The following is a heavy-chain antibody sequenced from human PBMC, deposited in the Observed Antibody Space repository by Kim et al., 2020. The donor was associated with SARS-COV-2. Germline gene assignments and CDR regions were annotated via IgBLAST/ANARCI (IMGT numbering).Heavy chain of an antibody. J-gene: IGHJ3*02. V-gene: IGHV3-21*01. CDR3: ATVPLNYYDSSDAFDI. CDR1: GFTFSSYS. CDR2: ISSSSSYI. D-gene: IGHD3-22*01. Sequence: GGSLRLSCAASGFTFSSYSMNWVRQAPGKGLEWVSSISSSSSYIYYADSVKGRFTISRDNAKNSLYLQMNSLRAEDTAVYYCATVPLNYYDSSDAFDIWGQGTMVTVSS.